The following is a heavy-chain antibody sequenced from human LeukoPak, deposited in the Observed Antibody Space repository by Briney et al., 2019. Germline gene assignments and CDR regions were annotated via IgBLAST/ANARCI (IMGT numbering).Heavy chain of an antibody. CDR2: ISGSGSST. V-gene: IGHV3-23*01. CDR1: GFTFSSQA. J-gene: IGHJ4*02. Sequence: GGSLRLSCAVSGFTFSSQAMSWVRQAPGKGLEWVSGISGSGSSTYYADSVKGRFTISRDNSKNTLYLQMNSLRDEDTAVYYCAKDGGIAARLVDYWGQGTLVTVSS. CDR3: AKDGGIAARLVDY. D-gene: IGHD6-6*01.